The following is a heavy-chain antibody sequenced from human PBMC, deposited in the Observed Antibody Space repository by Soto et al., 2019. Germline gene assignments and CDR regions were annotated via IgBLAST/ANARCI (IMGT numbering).Heavy chain of an antibody. V-gene: IGHV4-39*01. CDR1: GGSISSSCYY. Sequence: QLQLQESGPGLVKPSETLSLTCTVSGGSISSSCYYWGWIRQPPGKGLEWIGSIYYSGSTYYNPSLKSRVTISVDTSKNQFSLKLSSVTAADTAVYYCARQGIFGVVPVGYFDYWGQGTLVTVSS. CDR2: IYYSGST. CDR3: ARQGIFGVVPVGYFDY. J-gene: IGHJ4*02. D-gene: IGHD3-3*01.